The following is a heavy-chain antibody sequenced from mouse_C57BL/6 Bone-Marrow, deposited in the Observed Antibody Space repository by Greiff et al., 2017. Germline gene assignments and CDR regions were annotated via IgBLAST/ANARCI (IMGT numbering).Heavy chain of an antibody. V-gene: IGHV7-3*01. CDR2: IRNKANGYTT. J-gene: IGHJ3*01. D-gene: IGHD1-1*01. CDR3: ARSHYYGSSSWFAY. CDR1: GFTFTDYY. Sequence: EVHLVESGGGLVQPGGSLSLSCAASGFTFTDYYMSWVRQPPGKALEWLGFIRNKANGYTTEYSASVQGRFTISRDNSQSILYLQMNALRAEDSATYYCARSHYYGSSSWFAYWGQGTLVTVSA.